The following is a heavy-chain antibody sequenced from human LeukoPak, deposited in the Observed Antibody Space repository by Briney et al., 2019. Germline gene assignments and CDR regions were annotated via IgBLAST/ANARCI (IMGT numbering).Heavy chain of an antibody. V-gene: IGHV1-69*13. Sequence: GASVKVSCKASGYTFTSYYMHWVRQAPGQGLEWMGGIIPIFGTANYAQKFQGRVTITADESTSTAYMELSSLRSEDTAVYYCARDRDPLITFGGVIAGLDYWGQGTLVTVSS. CDR2: IIPIFGTA. D-gene: IGHD3-16*02. J-gene: IGHJ4*02. CDR3: ARDRDPLITFGGVIAGLDY. CDR1: GYTFTSYY.